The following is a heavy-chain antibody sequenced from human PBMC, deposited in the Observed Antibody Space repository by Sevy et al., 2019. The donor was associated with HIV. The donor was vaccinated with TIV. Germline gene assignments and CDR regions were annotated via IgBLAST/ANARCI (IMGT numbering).Heavy chain of an antibody. CDR1: GGSFSGYY. Sequence: SETLSLTCAVYGGSFSGYYWSWIRQPPGKGLEWIGEINHSGSTNYNPSLKSRVTITVDTSKIQFFLKLSSVTAADTAVYYCARHCGSTSCSHAFDIWGQGTMVTVSS. V-gene: IGHV4-34*01. CDR3: ARHCGSTSCSHAFDI. J-gene: IGHJ3*02. D-gene: IGHD2-2*01. CDR2: INHSGST.